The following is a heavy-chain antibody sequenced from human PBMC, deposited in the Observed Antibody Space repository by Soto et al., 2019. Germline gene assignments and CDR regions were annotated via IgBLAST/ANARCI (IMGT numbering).Heavy chain of an antibody. J-gene: IGHJ4*02. Sequence: ASETLSLTCAVYGGSFSGYYWSWIRQPPGKGLEWIGEINHSGSTNYNPSLKSRVTISVDTSKNQFSLKLSSVTAADTAVYYCARARPGSYFEFEYWGQGTLVTVSS. CDR2: INHSGST. V-gene: IGHV4-34*01. CDR3: ARARPGSYFEFEY. D-gene: IGHD3-10*01. CDR1: GGSFSGYY.